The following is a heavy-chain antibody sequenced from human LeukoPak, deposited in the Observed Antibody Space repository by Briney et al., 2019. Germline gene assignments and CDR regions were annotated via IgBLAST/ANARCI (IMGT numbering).Heavy chain of an antibody. CDR1: GGTFSTYA. CDR2: IIPIFGTT. Sequence: SVKVSCKASGGTFSTYAITWVRQAPGQGLEWMGWIIPIFGTTNSAQQFQGRVTITTDESSSTAYMELSSLRSEDTAVYYCARPIREYYYDRSGYQGDFDIWGKGTMVTVSS. CDR3: ARPIREYYYDRSGYQGDFDI. D-gene: IGHD3-22*01. J-gene: IGHJ3*02. V-gene: IGHV1-69*05.